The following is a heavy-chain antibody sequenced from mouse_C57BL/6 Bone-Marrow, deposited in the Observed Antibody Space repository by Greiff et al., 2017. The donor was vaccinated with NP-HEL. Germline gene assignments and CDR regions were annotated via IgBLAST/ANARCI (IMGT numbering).Heavy chain of an antibody. CDR3: ATVVATDWFAY. Sequence: EVQRVESGGDLVKPGGSLKLSCAASGFTFSSYGMSWVRQTPDKRLEWVATISSGGSYTYYPDSVKGRFTISRDNAKNTLYLQMSSLKSEDTAMYYCATVVATDWFAYWGQGTLVTVSA. D-gene: IGHD1-1*01. V-gene: IGHV5-6*01. CDR2: ISSGGSYT. CDR1: GFTFSSYG. J-gene: IGHJ3*01.